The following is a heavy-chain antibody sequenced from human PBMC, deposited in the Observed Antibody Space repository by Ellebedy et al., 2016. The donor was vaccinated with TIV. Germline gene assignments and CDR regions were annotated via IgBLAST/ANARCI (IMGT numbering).Heavy chain of an antibody. Sequence: MPSETLSLTCTVSGGSISNYFWSWIRQPPGKGLEWIGYIYYSGSTNYNPSLKSRVTISVDMSKNQFSLRLSSVTAADTAVYYCAGDYGAYFDYWGQGTLVTVSS. J-gene: IGHJ4*02. CDR1: GGSISNYF. D-gene: IGHD4-17*01. CDR3: AGDYGAYFDY. CDR2: IYYSGST. V-gene: IGHV4-59*08.